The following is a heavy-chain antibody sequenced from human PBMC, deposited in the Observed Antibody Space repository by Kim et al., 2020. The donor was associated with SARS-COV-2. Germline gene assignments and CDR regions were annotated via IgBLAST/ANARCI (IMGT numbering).Heavy chain of an antibody. CDR1: GFTVSSNY. CDR3: ATEYDFWSGYYRQFYYYGMDL. V-gene: IGHV3-53*01. J-gene: IGHJ6*02. CDR2: IYSGGST. Sequence: GGSLRLSCAASGFTVSSNYMSWVRQAPGKGLEWVSVIYSGGSTYYADSVKGRFTISRDNSKNTLYLQMNSLRAEDTAVYYCATEYDFWSGYYRQFYYYGMDLWGQGTTVTVSS. D-gene: IGHD3-3*01.